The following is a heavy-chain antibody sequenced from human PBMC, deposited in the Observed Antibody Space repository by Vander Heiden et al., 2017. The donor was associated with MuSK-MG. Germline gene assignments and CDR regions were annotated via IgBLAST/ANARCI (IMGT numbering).Heavy chain of an antibody. Sequence: QVQLQESGPGLVKPSQTLSLTCTVSGGSISSGNYYWSWIRQHPGKGLEWIGYIYDSGSTYYNPSLKSRVTISVDTSKNQFSLKLSSVTAADTAVYYCARAGRTSRAGYYYMDVWGKGTTVTVSS. CDR3: ARAGRTSRAGYYYMDV. CDR1: GGSISSGNYY. D-gene: IGHD2-2*01. CDR2: IYDSGST. V-gene: IGHV4-31*03. J-gene: IGHJ6*03.